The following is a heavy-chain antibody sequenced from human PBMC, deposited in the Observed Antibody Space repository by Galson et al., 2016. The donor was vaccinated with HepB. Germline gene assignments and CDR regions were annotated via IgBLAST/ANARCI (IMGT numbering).Heavy chain of an antibody. CDR3: ARVAPPPGGGINMIVVVITMGDMVV. CDR2: ISAYNGNT. D-gene: IGHD3-22*01. J-gene: IGHJ6*03. Sequence: SVKVSCKASGYNFISYGISWVRQAPGQGLEWMGWISAYNGNTNYAQKLQGRVTMTTDTSTSTAYMELRSLRSDDTAVYYCARVAPPPGGGINMIVVVITMGDMVVWGKGTTVTVSS. V-gene: IGHV1-18*04. CDR1: GYNFISYG.